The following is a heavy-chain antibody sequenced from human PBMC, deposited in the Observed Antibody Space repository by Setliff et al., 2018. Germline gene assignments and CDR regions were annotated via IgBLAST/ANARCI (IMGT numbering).Heavy chain of an antibody. Sequence: PSETLSLTCAVYGGSFSGYYWSWIRQPPGKGLEWIGEINHSGSTNYNPSLKSRVTISVDTSKNQFSLKLSSVTAADTAVYYCARVGPYYYGSGSSWGRGTLVTVSS. J-gene: IGHJ5*02. D-gene: IGHD3-10*01. CDR3: ARVGPYYYGSGSS. V-gene: IGHV4-34*01. CDR1: GGSFSGYY. CDR2: INHSGST.